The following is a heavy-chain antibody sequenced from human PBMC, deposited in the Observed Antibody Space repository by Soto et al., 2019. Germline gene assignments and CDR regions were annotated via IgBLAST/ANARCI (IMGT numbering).Heavy chain of an antibody. CDR3: ARTPYVGFAYYYGMDV. J-gene: IGHJ6*02. Sequence: SQALSLTCAISGDSVSSNSAAWNWIRQSPSRGLEWLGRTYYRSKWYNDYAVSLKSRITINPDTSKNQFSLQLNSVTPEDTAVYYCARTPYVGFAYYYGMDVWGQGTTVTVSS. CDR1: GDSVSSNSAA. V-gene: IGHV6-1*01. D-gene: IGHD3-16*01. CDR2: TYYRSKWYN.